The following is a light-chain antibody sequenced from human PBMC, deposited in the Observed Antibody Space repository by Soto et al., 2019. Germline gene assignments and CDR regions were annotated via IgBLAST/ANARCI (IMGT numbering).Light chain of an antibody. J-gene: IGLJ2*01. CDR1: SSDVGAYNY. V-gene: IGLV2-14*01. CDR2: EVS. CDR3: QSYDSSLSVV. Sequence: QSALTQPASVSGSPGQSVAISCTGTSSDVGAYNYISWYQQHPGKAPKLLLSEVSNRPSGVSDRFSGSKSGNTASLTISGLQAEDEADYYCQSYDSSLSVVFGGGTKLTVL.